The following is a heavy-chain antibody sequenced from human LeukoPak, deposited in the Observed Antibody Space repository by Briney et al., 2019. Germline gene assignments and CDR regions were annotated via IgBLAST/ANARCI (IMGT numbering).Heavy chain of an antibody. V-gene: IGHV3-7*01. CDR3: ARDADYDFWSGYSSFDY. D-gene: IGHD3-3*01. CDR1: GFTFSSYW. Sequence: QPGGSLRLSCAASGFTFSSYWMSWVRQAPGKGLEWVASIKQDGSEKYYVDSVKGRFTISRDNAKNSLYLQMNSLRAEDTAVYYCARDADYDFWSGYSSFDYWGQGTLVTVSS. CDR2: IKQDGSEK. J-gene: IGHJ4*02.